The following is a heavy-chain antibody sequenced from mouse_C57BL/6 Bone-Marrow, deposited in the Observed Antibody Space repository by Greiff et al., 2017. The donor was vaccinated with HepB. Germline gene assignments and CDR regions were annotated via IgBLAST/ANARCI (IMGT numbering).Heavy chain of an antibody. V-gene: IGHV1-61*01. D-gene: IGHD1-1*01. Sequence: QVQLQQPGAELVRPGSSVKLSCKASGYTFTSYWMDWVKQRPGQGLEWIGNIYPSDSDTHYNKKFKDKATLTGDKSSNTTYLQLSSLTSEDSAVYYCARSDGSSHFGYCDQGTALTVTS. CDR3: ARSDGSSHFGY. CDR2: IYPSDSDT. J-gene: IGHJ2*01. CDR1: GYTFTSYW.